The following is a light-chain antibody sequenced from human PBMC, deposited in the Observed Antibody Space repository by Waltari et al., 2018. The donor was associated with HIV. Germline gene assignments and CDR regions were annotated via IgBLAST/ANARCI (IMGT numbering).Light chain of an antibody. Sequence: SYELTQPPSLSVSPGQTARITCSGDALPTQYTYWYQQKSGQAPVLVIYKDTVRPSGIPERLSGSGSGTTVTLTIREVQAEDEADYYCQSVDRTGNSVVFGGGTKLTVL. CDR3: QSVDRTGNSVV. CDR2: KDT. V-gene: IGLV3-25*03. J-gene: IGLJ2*01. CDR1: ALPTQY.